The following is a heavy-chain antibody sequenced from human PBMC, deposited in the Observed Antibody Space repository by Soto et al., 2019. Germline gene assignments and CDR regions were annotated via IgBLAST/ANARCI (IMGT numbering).Heavy chain of an antibody. CDR2: IYYSGST. D-gene: IGHD3-22*01. J-gene: IGHJ3*02. Sequence: SETLSLTCTVSGGSISSYDWSWIRRPPGKGLEWIGYIYYSGSTNYNPSLKSRVTISVDTSKNQFSLKLSSVTAADTAVYYCARDSRGGYDAFDIWGQGTMVTVSS. CDR1: GGSISSYD. V-gene: IGHV4-59*01. CDR3: ARDSRGGYDAFDI.